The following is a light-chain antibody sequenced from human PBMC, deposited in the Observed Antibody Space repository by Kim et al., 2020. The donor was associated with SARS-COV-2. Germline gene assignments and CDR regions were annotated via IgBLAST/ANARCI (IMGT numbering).Light chain of an antibody. Sequence: DIQMTQSPSTLSASVGDRVTITCRASQRISNSLAWYQPRPGKAPTLLIYEASSLESGVPSRFSGTGSGTEFTLTISSLQPDDFATYYCQHYDNYSQTFGPGTKVDIK. V-gene: IGKV1-5*01. CDR3: QHYDNYSQT. CDR1: QRISNS. CDR2: EAS. J-gene: IGKJ1*01.